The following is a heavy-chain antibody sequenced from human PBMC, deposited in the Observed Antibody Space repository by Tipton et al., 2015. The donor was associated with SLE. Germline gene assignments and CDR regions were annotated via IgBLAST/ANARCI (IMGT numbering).Heavy chain of an antibody. Sequence: SLRLSCAASGFTFSSYSMNWVRQAPGKGLEWVSSISSSSSTIYYADSVKGRFTISRDNAKNSLYLQMNSLRAEDTAVYYCRGELSVFGMDVWGQGTTVTVSS. D-gene: IGHD3-16*02. CDR1: GFTFSSYS. CDR2: ISSSSSTI. CDR3: RGELSVFGMDV. J-gene: IGHJ6*02. V-gene: IGHV3-48*01.